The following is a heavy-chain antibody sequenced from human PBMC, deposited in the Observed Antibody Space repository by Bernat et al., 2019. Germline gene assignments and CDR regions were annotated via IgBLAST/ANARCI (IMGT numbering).Heavy chain of an antibody. J-gene: IGHJ6*02. CDR2: ISSSSSYT. V-gene: IGHV3-11*06. Sequence: VQLVESGGGLVKPGGSLRLSCAASGFTFSDYYMSWIRQAPGKGLEWVSYISSSSSYTNYADSVKGRFTISRDNAKNSLYLQMNSLRAEDTAVYYCARGDGNYDFWSGYFPYYYYGMDVWGQGTTVTVSS. D-gene: IGHD3-3*01. CDR1: GFTFSDYY. CDR3: ARGDGNYDFWSGYFPYYYYGMDV.